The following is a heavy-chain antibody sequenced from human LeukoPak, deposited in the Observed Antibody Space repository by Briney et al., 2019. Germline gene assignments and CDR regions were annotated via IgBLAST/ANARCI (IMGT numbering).Heavy chain of an antibody. CDR1: GYTFTGYY. CDR3: ARQLTSGWSPNYGMDV. V-gene: IGHV1-2*04. D-gene: IGHD6-19*01. CDR2: INPNSGGT. Sequence: ASVKVSCKASGYTFTGYYMHWVRQAPGQGLEWMGWINPNSGGTNYAQKFQGWVTMTRDTSISTAYLQWSSLKASDTAMYYCARQLTSGWSPNYGMDVWGQGTTVTVSS. J-gene: IGHJ6*02.